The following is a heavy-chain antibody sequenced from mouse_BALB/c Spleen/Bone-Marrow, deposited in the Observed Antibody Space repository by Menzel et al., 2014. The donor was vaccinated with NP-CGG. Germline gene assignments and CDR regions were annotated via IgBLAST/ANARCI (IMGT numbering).Heavy chain of an antibody. Sequence: VQLQQSGAELVRPGTSVKISCKASGYAFTNYWLDWVKQSPGHGLEWIGDIYPGSGNTYFNEKFKGKATLTADKSSSTAYMQLSSLTSEDSAVYFCARPQFISERYYAMDYWGQGTSVTVSS. CDR3: ARPQFISERYYAMDY. J-gene: IGHJ4*01. CDR2: IYPGSGNT. V-gene: IGHV1-63*01. D-gene: IGHD1-2*01. CDR1: GYAFTNYW.